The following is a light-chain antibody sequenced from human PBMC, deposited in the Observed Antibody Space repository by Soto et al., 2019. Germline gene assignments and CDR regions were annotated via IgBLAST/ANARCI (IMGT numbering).Light chain of an antibody. CDR2: DAS. V-gene: IGKV3-11*01. Sequence: EIVLTQSPATLSLSPGERATLSCRASQSVSNYLAWYQQKPGQAPRLLISDASNRATGIPARFSGSGSETDFTLTISSLEPEDFAVYYCQQRGNWPPFTFGGGTKVEIK. CDR3: QQRGNWPPFT. J-gene: IGKJ4*01. CDR1: QSVSNY.